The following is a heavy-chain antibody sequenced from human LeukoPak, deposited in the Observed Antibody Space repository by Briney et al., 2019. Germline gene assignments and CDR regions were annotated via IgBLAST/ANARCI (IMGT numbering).Heavy chain of an antibody. CDR3: ARDSMSGIWFGEFQL. CDR1: GFTFSSYA. D-gene: IGHD3-10*01. Sequence: GGSLRLSCAASGFTFSSYAMHWVRQAPGKGLEWVAVILYDGSNKYYADSVKGRFTISRDNSKNTLYLQMSSLRADDTAVYYCARDSMSGIWFGEFQLWGQGTLVTVSS. V-gene: IGHV3-30-3*01. J-gene: IGHJ4*02. CDR2: ILYDGSNK.